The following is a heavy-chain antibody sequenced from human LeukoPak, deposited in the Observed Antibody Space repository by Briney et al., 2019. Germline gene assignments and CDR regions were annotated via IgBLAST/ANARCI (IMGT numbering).Heavy chain of an antibody. CDR1: GFTFSTYA. CDR2: ITTGGGGT. J-gene: IGHJ4*02. D-gene: IGHD3-3*01. V-gene: IGHV3-23*01. CDR3: AKGAYGVSGPLDF. Sequence: TGGSLRLSRAASGFTFSTYAMNWVRQAPGKGLEWVSGITTGGGGTYYADSLRGRFTISRDDSEYTLFLQVNSLRAEDTAVYYCAKGAYGVSGPLDFWGRGTLVTVSS.